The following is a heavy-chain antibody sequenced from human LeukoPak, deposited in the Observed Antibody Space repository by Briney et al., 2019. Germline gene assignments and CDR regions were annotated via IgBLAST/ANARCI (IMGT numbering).Heavy chain of an antibody. V-gene: IGHV4-59*08. Sequence: SETLSLTCTVSGGSISNYYWIWIRQPPGKGLEWIGYIYYNGITNYNPSLKSRVTISVDTSKNQFSLKLSSVTAADTAVYYCARHLYSGYERVFDYWGQGTLVTVSS. D-gene: IGHD5-12*01. CDR2: IYYNGIT. CDR1: GGSISNYY. J-gene: IGHJ4*02. CDR3: ARHLYSGYERVFDY.